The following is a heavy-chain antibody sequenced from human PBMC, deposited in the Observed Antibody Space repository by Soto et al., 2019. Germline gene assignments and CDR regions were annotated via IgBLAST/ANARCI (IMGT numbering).Heavy chain of an antibody. CDR3: ARAGRRFGTFGAYYFDY. D-gene: IGHD3-10*01. J-gene: IGHJ4*02. CDR2: IIPIFGTA. CDR1: GGTFSSYA. V-gene: IGHV1-69*06. Sequence: ASVKVSCKASGGTFSSYAISWVRQAPGQGLEWMGGIIPIFGTANYAQKFQGRVTITADKSTSTAYMELSSLRSEDTAVYYCARAGRRFGTFGAYYFDYWGQGTLVTVSS.